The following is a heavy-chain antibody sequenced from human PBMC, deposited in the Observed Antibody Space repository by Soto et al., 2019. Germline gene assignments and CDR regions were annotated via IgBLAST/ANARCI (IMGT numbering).Heavy chain of an antibody. CDR2: ISAYNGNT. CDR3: ARDVGSGWYRNAFDI. J-gene: IGHJ3*02. CDR1: GYTFTSYG. D-gene: IGHD6-19*01. Sequence: ASVKVSCKASGYTFTSYGISCVRQAPGQGLEWMGWISAYNGNTNYAQKLQGRVTMTTDTSTSTAYMDLRSLRSDDTAVYYCARDVGSGWYRNAFDIWGQGTMFTVSS. V-gene: IGHV1-18*01.